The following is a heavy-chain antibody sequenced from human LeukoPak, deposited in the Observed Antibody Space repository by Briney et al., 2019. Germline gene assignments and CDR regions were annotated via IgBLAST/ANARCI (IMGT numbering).Heavy chain of an antibody. CDR2: INPNSGGT. CDR1: GYTFTGYY. V-gene: IGHV1-2*02. J-gene: IGHJ3*02. Sequence: GASVKVSCKASGYTFTGYYMHWVRQAPGQGLEWMGWINPNSGGTNYAQKFQGRVTMTRDTSISTAYMELSRLRSDDTAVYYCVRGSAVSIKGAFDIWGQGTMVTVSS. D-gene: IGHD6-19*01. CDR3: VRGSAVSIKGAFDI.